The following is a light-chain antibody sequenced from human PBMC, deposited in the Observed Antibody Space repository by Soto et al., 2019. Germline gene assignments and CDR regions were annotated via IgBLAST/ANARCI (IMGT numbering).Light chain of an antibody. CDR2: GAS. J-gene: IGKJ1*01. Sequence: EIVLTQSPGTLSVSPGERATRSCRASQSVSSSFLAWYQQSPGQTPRLLMYGASSRATGIPDRFSGSGSGTDFTLTISRVEPEDFAVYYCQQYGTSPWTFGQGTKVEIK. CDR1: QSVSSSF. V-gene: IGKV3-20*01. CDR3: QQYGTSPWT.